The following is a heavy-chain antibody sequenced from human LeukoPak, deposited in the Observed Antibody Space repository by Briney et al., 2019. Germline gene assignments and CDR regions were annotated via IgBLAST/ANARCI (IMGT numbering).Heavy chain of an antibody. D-gene: IGHD6-13*01. V-gene: IGHV1-8*01. CDR1: GYTFTSYD. Sequence: ASVKVSCKASGYTFTSYDINWVRQATGQGLEWMGWMKPDSGDTGYAQKFQGRVTMTRNTSKSTAYMELSSLRSEDTAVYYCARGPPESSISDYWGQGTLVTVSS. CDR3: ARGPPESSISDY. J-gene: IGHJ4*02. CDR2: MKPDSGDT.